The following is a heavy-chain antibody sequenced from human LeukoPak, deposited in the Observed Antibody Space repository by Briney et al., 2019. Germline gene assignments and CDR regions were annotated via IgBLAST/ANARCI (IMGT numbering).Heavy chain of an antibody. CDR3: ARDGDAVSAAIAGAFGL. CDR2: VYSTGNT. CDR1: AVSISSGSFY. D-gene: IGHD2-2*01. V-gene: IGHV4-61*09. Sequence: PSETPSLTCTVSAVSISSGSFYWSWIRQSAGKGLEWIGHVYSTGNTKYNPSLKSRVTISADTSKNQISLRLRSVTAADTAMFYCARDGDAVSAAIAGAFGLWGRGTMVTVSS. J-gene: IGHJ3*01.